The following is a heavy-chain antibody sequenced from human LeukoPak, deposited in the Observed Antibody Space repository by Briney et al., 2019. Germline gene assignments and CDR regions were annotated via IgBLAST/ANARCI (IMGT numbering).Heavy chain of an antibody. J-gene: IGHJ3*02. V-gene: IGHV1-46*01. CDR2: INPSGGST. CDR3: EVMGVGYCSSTSCYGAFDI. Sequence: GASVKVSCKASGYTFTSYYMHWVRQAPGQGLEWMGIINPSGGSTSYAQKFQGRVTMTRDTSTSTVYMELSSLRSEDTAVYYCEVMGVGYCSSTSCYGAFDIWGQGTMVTVSS. CDR1: GYTFTSYY. D-gene: IGHD2-2*01.